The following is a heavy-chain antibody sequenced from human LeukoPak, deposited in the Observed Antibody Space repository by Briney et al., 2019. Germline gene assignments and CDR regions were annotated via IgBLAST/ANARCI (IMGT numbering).Heavy chain of an antibody. J-gene: IGHJ4*02. Sequence: PSETLSLTCTVSGGSISSSSYYWGWIRQPPGKGLEWIGSIYYSGSTYYNPSLKSRVTISVDASKNQFSLKLSSVTAADTAVYYCAREDCYGGSSCVWDYWGQGTLVTVSS. CDR2: IYYSGST. V-gene: IGHV4-39*07. D-gene: IGHD6-13*01. CDR3: AREDCYGGSSCVWDY. CDR1: GGSISSSSYY.